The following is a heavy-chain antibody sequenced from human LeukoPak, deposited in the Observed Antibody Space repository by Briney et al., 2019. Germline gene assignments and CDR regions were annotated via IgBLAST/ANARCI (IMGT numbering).Heavy chain of an antibody. V-gene: IGHV1-18*01. J-gene: IGHJ4*02. CDR1: GYTFINYG. Sequence: ASVKVSCKASGYTFINYGVGWVRQAPGTGLEWMGWTNANNGNTNYAQKFEGRVTMSTDTSTTTVYMELRSLRSDDTAMYYCARDGYFDYWGQGTLVTVSS. CDR3: ARDGYFDY. CDR2: TNANNGNT.